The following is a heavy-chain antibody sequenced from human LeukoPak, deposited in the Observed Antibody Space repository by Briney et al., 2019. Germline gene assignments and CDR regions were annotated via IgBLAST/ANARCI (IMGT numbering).Heavy chain of an antibody. CDR2: ISYDGSSK. Sequence: GGSLRLSCAASGLTFNSFGMSWVRQAPGKGLEWVAVISYDGSSKYYADSVKGRFTISRDNSKNTLYLQMNSLRAEDTAVYYCASPAVYSSSWYYFDYWGQGTLVTVSS. D-gene: IGHD6-13*01. V-gene: IGHV3-30*03. CDR1: GLTFNSFG. CDR3: ASPAVYSSSWYYFDY. J-gene: IGHJ4*02.